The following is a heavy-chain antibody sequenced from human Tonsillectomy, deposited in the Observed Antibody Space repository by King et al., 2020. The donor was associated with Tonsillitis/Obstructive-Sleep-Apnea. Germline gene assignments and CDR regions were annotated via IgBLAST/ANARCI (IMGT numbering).Heavy chain of an antibody. D-gene: IGHD4-11*01. CDR1: GFTVSSNY. CDR2: IYSGGST. Sequence: VQLVESGGGLIQPGGSLRLSCAASGFTVSSNYMSWVRQAPGKGLEWVSVIYSGGSTYYADSVKGRFTISRDTSKNTLYLQMNSLRAEDTAVYYCARPKANDYSNYETCYYGMDVWGQGTTVTVSS. V-gene: IGHV3-53*01. CDR3: ARPKANDYSNYETCYYGMDV. J-gene: IGHJ6*02.